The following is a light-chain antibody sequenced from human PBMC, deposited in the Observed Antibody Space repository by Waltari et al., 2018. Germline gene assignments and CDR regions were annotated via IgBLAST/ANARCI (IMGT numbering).Light chain of an antibody. CDR1: QSILDSSNKRNY. CDR3: QQYGSSPPVT. V-gene: IGKV4-1*01. Sequence: DIVMTQSPDSLAVSLGERATIKCKSSQSILDSSNKRNYLGWYQQKPGQPPRLRIYWASTREFGVPDRISGSGSGTDFTLTINSLQPEDVAVYYCQQYGSSPPVTFGQGTRLEIK. J-gene: IGKJ5*01. CDR2: WAS.